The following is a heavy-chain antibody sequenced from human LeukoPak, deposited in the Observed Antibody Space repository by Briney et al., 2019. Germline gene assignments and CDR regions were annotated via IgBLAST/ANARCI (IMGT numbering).Heavy chain of an antibody. D-gene: IGHD5-18*01. CDR3: ARPGGYSYTFDP. Sequence: ASVKVSYTASGYTFTNYDINWVGQAPGQGREGMGWMHPNSGNTGYAQKCQGRVTMTRNTSISTAYMELSSLRSEDTAVYYCARPGGYSYTFDPWGQGTLVTVSS. J-gene: IGHJ5*02. V-gene: IGHV1-8*01. CDR2: MHPNSGNT. CDR1: GYTFTNYD.